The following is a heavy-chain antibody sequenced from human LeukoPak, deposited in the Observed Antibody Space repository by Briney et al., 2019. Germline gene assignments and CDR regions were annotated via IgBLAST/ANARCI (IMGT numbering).Heavy chain of an antibody. J-gene: IGHJ4*02. CDR2: INPNSGGT. V-gene: IGHV1-2*02. D-gene: IGHD5-12*01. Sequence: VASVKVSCKASGYTFTDYYINWVRQAPGQGLEWMGWINPNSGGTNYAQKFQGRVTMTRDTSISTVYVELNGLTSVDTAVYYCARVPDIAADYWGQGTLVTVSS. CDR3: ARVPDIAADY. CDR1: GYTFTDYY.